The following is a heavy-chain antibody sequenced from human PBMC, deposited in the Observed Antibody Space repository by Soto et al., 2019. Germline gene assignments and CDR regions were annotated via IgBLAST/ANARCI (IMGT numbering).Heavy chain of an antibody. D-gene: IGHD6-19*01. V-gene: IGHV3-30-3*01. CDR3: ARDWCGSSGCPLDC. J-gene: IGHJ4*02. CDR1: GFTFSSYA. CDR2: ISYDGSNK. Sequence: QVQLVESGGGVVQPGRSLRLSCAASGFTFSSYAMHWVRQAPGKGLEWVAVISYDGSNKYYADSVKGRFTISRDNSKNTLYLQMNSLRAEDTAVYYCARDWCGSSGCPLDCWGQGTLVTVSS.